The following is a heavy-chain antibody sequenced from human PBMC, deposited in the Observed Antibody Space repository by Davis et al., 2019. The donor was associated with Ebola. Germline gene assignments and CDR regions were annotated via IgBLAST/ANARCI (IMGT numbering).Heavy chain of an antibody. Sequence: PGGSLRLSCAPSGFTFINAWMSWVRQAPGKGLEWVGRIKSKSDGGTTDYAAPVKGRFTISRDDSKNTLFLQMNSLKTEDTAVYYCTTDAADRPLVGNMYYWGQGTLVTVSS. CDR2: IKSKSDGGTT. CDR3: TTDAADRPLVGNMYY. CDR1: GFTFINAW. D-gene: IGHD2-8*02. J-gene: IGHJ4*02. V-gene: IGHV3-15*01.